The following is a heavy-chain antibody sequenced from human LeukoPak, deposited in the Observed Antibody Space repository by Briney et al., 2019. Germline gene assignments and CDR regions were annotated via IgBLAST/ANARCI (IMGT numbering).Heavy chain of an antibody. Sequence: GGSLRLSCAASGFTFSSYWMNWARQAPGKGLEWVASINHNGNVNYYVDSVKGRFTISRDNAKNSLYLQMSNLRAEDTAVYYCARALYDSSGCWGQGTLVTVSS. CDR3: ARALYDSSGC. D-gene: IGHD3-22*01. J-gene: IGHJ4*02. CDR2: INHNGNVN. CDR1: GFTFSSYW. V-gene: IGHV3-7*03.